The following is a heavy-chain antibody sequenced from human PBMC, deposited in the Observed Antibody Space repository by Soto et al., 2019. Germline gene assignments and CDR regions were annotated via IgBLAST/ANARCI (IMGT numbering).Heavy chain of an antibody. V-gene: IGHV4-30-4*01. CDR2: IYYRGSP. Sequence: SETLSLTCTVSGDSISSDDYYWSWIRQPPGKGLEWIGYIYYRGSPYYNASLESRVIISLDTSKNQFSLMLSSVTAADTDVYYCARVRSYGMDVWGQGTKVTVSS. CDR1: GDSISSDDYY. J-gene: IGHJ6*02. D-gene: IGHD4-17*01. CDR3: ARVRSYGMDV.